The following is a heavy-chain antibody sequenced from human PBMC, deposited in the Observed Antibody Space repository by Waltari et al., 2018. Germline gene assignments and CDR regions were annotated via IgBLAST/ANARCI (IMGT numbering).Heavy chain of an antibody. J-gene: IGHJ6*02. D-gene: IGHD3-10*01. CDR2: ITPIGVST. V-gene: IGHV1-46*01. Sequence: QVQLVQSGAEVKKPGASVKVSCKASGYTFTSYYMHWVRQAPGQGFEWMGIITPIGVSTSYRQKVPGRGTMTRDTSTSTVYMELSSLRSEDTAVYYCARSSWFGEYDYYYGMDVWGQGTTVTVSS. CDR1: GYTFTSYY. CDR3: ARSSWFGEYDYYYGMDV.